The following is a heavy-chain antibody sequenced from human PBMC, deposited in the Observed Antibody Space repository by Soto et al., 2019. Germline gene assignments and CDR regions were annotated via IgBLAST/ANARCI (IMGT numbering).Heavy chain of an antibody. Sequence: ESGGGLVQPGGSLRLSCAASGFTFSSYSMNWVRQAPGKGLEWVSYISSSSSTIYYADSVKGRFTISRDNAKNSLYLQMNSLRDEDTAVYYCARGTSQLRFLEWLLQPTFDYWGQGTLVTVSS. CDR1: GFTFSSYS. D-gene: IGHD3-3*01. CDR3: ARGTSQLRFLEWLLQPTFDY. V-gene: IGHV3-48*02. CDR2: ISSSSSTI. J-gene: IGHJ4*02.